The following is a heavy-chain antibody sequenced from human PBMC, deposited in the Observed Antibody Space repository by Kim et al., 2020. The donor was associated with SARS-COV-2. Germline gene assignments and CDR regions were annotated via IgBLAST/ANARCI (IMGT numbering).Heavy chain of an antibody. D-gene: IGHD6-19*01. J-gene: IGHJ4*02. CDR3: AKGGLAVAGTGPLGD. Sequence: SVKGRFTISRDNSKNTLYLQMNSLRAEDTAVYYCAKGGLAVAGTGPLGDWGQGTLVTVSS. V-gene: IGHV3-23*01.